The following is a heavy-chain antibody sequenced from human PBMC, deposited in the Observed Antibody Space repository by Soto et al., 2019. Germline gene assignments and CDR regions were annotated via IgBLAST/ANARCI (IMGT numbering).Heavy chain of an antibody. CDR2: IGPYKGST. CDR1: GYSFVTYG. V-gene: IGHV1-18*04. CDR3: AINYYDSSAYLY. J-gene: IGHJ4*02. D-gene: IGHD3-22*01. Sequence: QIQLVQSGLEVKKPGASVRVSCKTPGYSFVTYGISWVRQAPGQGPEWVAWIGPYKGSTRYSERLQGRVTLSTDMHATTNTVYVELSSLRSEDTAIYYCAINYYDSSAYLYWGQGTLVTVSS.